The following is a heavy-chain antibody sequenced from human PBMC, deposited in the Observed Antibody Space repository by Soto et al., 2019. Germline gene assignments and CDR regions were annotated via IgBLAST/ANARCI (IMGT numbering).Heavy chain of an antibody. D-gene: IGHD4-17*01. CDR2: IYHSGST. V-gene: IGHV4-38-2*01. J-gene: IGHJ6*02. Sequence: PSETLSLTCAVSGYSISSGYYWGWIRQPPGKGLEWIGSIYHSGSTYYNPSLKSRVTISVDTSKNQFSLKLSSVTAADTAVYYCATTTSSPYYYYGMDVWGQGTTVTV. CDR3: ATTTSSPYYYYGMDV. CDR1: GYSISSGYY.